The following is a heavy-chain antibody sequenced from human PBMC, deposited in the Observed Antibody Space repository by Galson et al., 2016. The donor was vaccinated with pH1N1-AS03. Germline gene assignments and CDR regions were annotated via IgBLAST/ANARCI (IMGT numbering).Heavy chain of an antibody. CDR2: IYHSGST. D-gene: IGHD3-10*01. V-gene: IGHV4-4*02. CDR1: GDSISSGHW. J-gene: IGHJ3*02. Sequence: SETLSLTCGVSGDSISSGHWWSWVRQSPEKGLEWIGEIYHSGSTNINPSLRSRVSMSVDKPNNHFSLTLTSVTAADTAVYYCAKYTPRYLSGSANYYRGPFDIWGQGTMVIVSA. CDR3: AKYTPRYLSGSANYYRGPFDI.